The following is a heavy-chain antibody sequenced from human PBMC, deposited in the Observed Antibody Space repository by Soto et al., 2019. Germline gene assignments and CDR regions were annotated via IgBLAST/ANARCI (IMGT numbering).Heavy chain of an antibody. CDR2: ISGSGGST. CDR1: GFTFSSYA. CDR3: AKDQLITMIVVVSPGQSPPNAFDI. D-gene: IGHD3-22*01. J-gene: IGHJ3*02. Sequence: GGSLRLSCAASGFTFSSYAMSWVRQAPGKGLEWVSAISGSGGSTYYADSVKGRFTISRDNSKTTLYLQMNSLRAEDTAVYYCAKDQLITMIVVVSPGQSPPNAFDIWGQGTMVTVSS. V-gene: IGHV3-23*01.